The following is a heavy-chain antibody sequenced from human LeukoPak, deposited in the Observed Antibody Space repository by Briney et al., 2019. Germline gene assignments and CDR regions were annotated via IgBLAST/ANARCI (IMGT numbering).Heavy chain of an antibody. D-gene: IGHD1-1*01. J-gene: IGHJ6*02. Sequence: GESLKISCKGSGYSFTSYWIGWVRQMPGKGLEWMGIIYPGDSDTRYSPSFRGQVTISADKSISTAYLQWSSLKASDTAMYYCARQAGSTASYYYGMDVWGQGTTVTVSS. V-gene: IGHV5-51*01. CDR3: ARQAGSTASYYYGMDV. CDR1: GYSFTSYW. CDR2: IYPGDSDT.